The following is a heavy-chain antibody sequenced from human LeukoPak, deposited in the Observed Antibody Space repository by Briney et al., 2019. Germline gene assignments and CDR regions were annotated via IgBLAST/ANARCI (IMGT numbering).Heavy chain of an antibody. CDR2: ISAYNGNT. J-gene: IGHJ4*02. V-gene: IGHV1-18*01. Sequence: ASVKVSCKASGYTFTSYGISWVRQAPGQGLEWMGWISAYNGNTNYAQKLQGRVTMTTDTSTSTAYMELRSLRSDNTAVYYCARVYCSSTSCYKGGGDYWGQGTLVTVSS. CDR3: ARVYCSSTSCYKGGGDY. CDR1: GYTFTSYG. D-gene: IGHD2-2*02.